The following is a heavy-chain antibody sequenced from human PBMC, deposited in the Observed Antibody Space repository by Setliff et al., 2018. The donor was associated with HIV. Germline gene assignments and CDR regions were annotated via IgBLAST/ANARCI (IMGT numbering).Heavy chain of an antibody. J-gene: IGHJ4*02. CDR2: INWNGRST. CDR3: AAVPWGHSSLIIDH. CDR1: GFTFSSYW. Sequence: PGGSLRLSCAASGFTFSSYWMHWVRQAPGKGLEWVSGINWNGRSTGAAAFVKGRFTISRDNAKNSLYLQMNSLGAEDTAVYFCAAVPWGHSSLIIDHWGQGTPVTVS. D-gene: IGHD3-16*01. V-gene: IGHV3-20*04.